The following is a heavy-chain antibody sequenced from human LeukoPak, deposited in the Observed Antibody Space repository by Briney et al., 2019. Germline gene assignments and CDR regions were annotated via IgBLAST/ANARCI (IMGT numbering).Heavy chain of an antibody. CDR3: ARGISGSHGYYYYYMDV. J-gene: IGHJ6*03. CDR1: GYTFTSYD. D-gene: IGHD1-26*01. CDR2: MNPNSGNT. V-gene: IGHV1-8*01. Sequence: GASVKVSCKASGYTFTSYDMNWVRQATGQGLEWMGWMNPNSGNTGYAQKFQGRVTMTRNTSISTAYMELSSLRSEDTAVYYCARGISGSHGYYYYYMDVWGKGTTVTVSS.